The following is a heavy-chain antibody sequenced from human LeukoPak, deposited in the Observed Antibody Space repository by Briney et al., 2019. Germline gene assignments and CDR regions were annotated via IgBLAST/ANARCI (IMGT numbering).Heavy chain of an antibody. V-gene: IGHV3-21*01. CDR2: ISSGSSYI. D-gene: IGHD4-11*01. CDR3: ASDYRGDY. Sequence: GGSLRLSCAASGFTFSSYSMNWVRQAPGKGLEWVSSISSGSSYIYYADSVKGRFTISRDNAKNSLYLQMNSLRAEDTAVYYCASDYRGDYWGQGTLVTVSS. J-gene: IGHJ4*02. CDR1: GFTFSSYS.